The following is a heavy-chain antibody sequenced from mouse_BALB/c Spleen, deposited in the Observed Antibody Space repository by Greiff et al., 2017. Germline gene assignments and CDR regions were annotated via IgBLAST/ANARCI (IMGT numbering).Heavy chain of an antibody. CDR1: GYSITSDYA. J-gene: IGHJ4*01. Sequence: EVQLQESGPGLVKPSQSLSLTCTVTGYSITSDYALYWIRQFPGNKLEWMGYISYSGSTSYNPALKSRISITRDTSKNQFFLQLNSVTTEDTATYYCAGGDAMDYWGQGTSVTVSS. CDR3: AGGDAMDY. V-gene: IGHV3-2*02. CDR2: ISYSGST.